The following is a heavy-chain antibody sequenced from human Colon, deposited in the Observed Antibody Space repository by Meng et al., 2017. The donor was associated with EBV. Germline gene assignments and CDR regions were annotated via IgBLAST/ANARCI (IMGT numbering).Heavy chain of an antibody. D-gene: IGHD4-23*01. Sequence: QRQVREAGRGLVKPSETLSLTCTFSGGPISRTGTCGGWIRQPPGKGLEWIGSQCHADDTYYNPSLMGRVTIYVDTSKNQVSLKLTSVTAADTSIYYCARHTFSGNPGGIDSWGQGILVTVSS. CDR2: QCHADDT. V-gene: IGHV4-39*01. CDR1: GGPISRTGTC. J-gene: IGHJ4*02. CDR3: ARHTFSGNPGGIDS.